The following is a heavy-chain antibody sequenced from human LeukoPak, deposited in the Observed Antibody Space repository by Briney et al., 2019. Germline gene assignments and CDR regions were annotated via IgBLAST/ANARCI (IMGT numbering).Heavy chain of an antibody. D-gene: IGHD4-23*01. CDR1: GGSISSGSYY. Sequence: PSQTLSLTCTVSGGSISSGSYYWSWIRQPAGKGLEWIGRTYTSGSTNYNPSLKSRVTISVDTSKNQFSLKLSSVTAADTAVYYCARALDYGGNGDDAFDIWGQGTMVTVSS. CDR3: ARALDYGGNGDDAFDI. V-gene: IGHV4-61*02. J-gene: IGHJ3*02. CDR2: TYTSGST.